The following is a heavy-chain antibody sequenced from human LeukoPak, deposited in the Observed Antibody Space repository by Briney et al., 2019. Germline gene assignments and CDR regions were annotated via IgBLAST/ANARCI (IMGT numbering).Heavy chain of an antibody. D-gene: IGHD5/OR15-5a*01. V-gene: IGHV4-4*02. Sequence: GSLRLSCAASGFTFSSYSMNWVRQPPGKGLEWIGEIYHSGSTTYSPSLKSRVTISVDKPKNQFSLKLTSLTVADTAVYYCARAGVYRTYYDAFDIWGLGTMVTVSS. CDR3: ARAGVYRTYYDAFDI. CDR2: IYHSGST. CDR1: GFTFSSYSM. J-gene: IGHJ3*02.